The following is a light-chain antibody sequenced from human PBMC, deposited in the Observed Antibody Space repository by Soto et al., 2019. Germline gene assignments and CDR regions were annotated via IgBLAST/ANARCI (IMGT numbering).Light chain of an antibody. Sequence: DIMMTQSPLSLPVTPGEPASISCRSSQSLLHRNGYNYLDWYLQKPGQSPQLLIYLGSNRSSGVPDRFSGSGSGTDFTLKISRVEAEDVGVYYCMQALQTPQLTFGGGTKVEIK. J-gene: IGKJ4*01. CDR3: MQALQTPQLT. CDR1: QSLLHRNGYNY. V-gene: IGKV2-28*01. CDR2: LGS.